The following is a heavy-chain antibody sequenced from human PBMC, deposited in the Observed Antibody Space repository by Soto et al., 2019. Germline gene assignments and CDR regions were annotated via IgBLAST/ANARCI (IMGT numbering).Heavy chain of an antibody. V-gene: IGHV3-53*01. CDR2: IYSGGST. CDR1: GFTVSSNY. D-gene: IGHD6-19*01. Sequence: GGSLRLSCAASGFTVSSNYMSWVRQAPGKGLEWVSVIYSGGSTYYADSVKGRFTISRDNSKNTLYLQMNSLRAEDTAVYYCARDHYSSGWDHMDVWGKGTTVTVSS. CDR3: ARDHYSSGWDHMDV. J-gene: IGHJ6*03.